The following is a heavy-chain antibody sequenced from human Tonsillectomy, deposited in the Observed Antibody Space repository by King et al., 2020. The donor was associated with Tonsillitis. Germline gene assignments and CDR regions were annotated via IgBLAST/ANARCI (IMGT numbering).Heavy chain of an antibody. J-gene: IGHJ5*02. CDR2: INPNSGGT. V-gene: IGHV1-2*02. CDR1: GYTFTGYY. CDR3: ARDLGPNWFDP. Sequence: QLVQSGAEVKKPGASVKVSCKASGYTFTGYYMHWVRQAPGQGLEWMGWINPNSGGTNFAQKFQGRVIMTRDTSISTAYMELSRLTSDDTAIYYCARDLGPNWFDPWGQGTLVIVSS. D-gene: IGHD7-27*01.